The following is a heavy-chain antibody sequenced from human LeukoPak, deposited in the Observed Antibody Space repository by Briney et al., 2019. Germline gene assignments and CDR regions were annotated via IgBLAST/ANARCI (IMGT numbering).Heavy chain of an antibody. Sequence: PSETLSLTCTVSGGSISSGSYYWSWIRQPAGKGLEWIGRIYTSGSTNHNPSLKSRVTISVDTSKNQFSLKLSSVTAADTAVYYCARGVAAAGTIWFDPWGQGTLVTVSS. V-gene: IGHV4-61*02. CDR2: IYTSGST. CDR3: ARGVAAAGTIWFDP. J-gene: IGHJ5*02. D-gene: IGHD6-13*01. CDR1: GGSISSGSYY.